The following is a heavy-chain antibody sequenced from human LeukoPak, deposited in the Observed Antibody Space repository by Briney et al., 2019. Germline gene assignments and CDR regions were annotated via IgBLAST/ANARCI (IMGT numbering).Heavy chain of an antibody. V-gene: IGHV3-30*02. CDR3: AKDKGGGYFWSGYSKGFDY. Sequence: GGSLRLSCAVSGFTFSSYGMHWVRQAPGKGLEWVAFIRYDGSNKYYADSVKGRFTISRDNSKNTLYLQMNSLRAEDTAVYYCAKDKGGGYFWSGYSKGFDYWGQGTLVTVSS. D-gene: IGHD3-3*01. J-gene: IGHJ4*02. CDR2: IRYDGSNK. CDR1: GFTFSSYG.